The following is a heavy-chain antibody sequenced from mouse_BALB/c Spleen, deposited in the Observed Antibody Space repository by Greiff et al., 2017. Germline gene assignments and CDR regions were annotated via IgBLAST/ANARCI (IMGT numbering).Heavy chain of an antibody. J-gene: IGHJ2*01. D-gene: IGHD2-4*01. V-gene: IGHV5-6-3*01. CDR1: GFTFSSYG. CDR3: ARDYDYDAYYFDY. CDR2: INSNGGST. Sequence: EVQVVESGGGLVQPGGSLKLSCAASGFTFSSYGMSWVRQTPDKRLELVATINSNGGSTYYPDSVKGRFTISRDNAKNTLYLQMSSLKSEDTAMYYCARDYDYDAYYFDYWGQGTTLTVSS.